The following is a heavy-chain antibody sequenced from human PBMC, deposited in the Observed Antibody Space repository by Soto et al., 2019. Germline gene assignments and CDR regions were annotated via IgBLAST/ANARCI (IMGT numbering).Heavy chain of an antibody. CDR1: GASISGFY. CDR3: VRDGTKTLRDWFDP. CDR2: IYATGTT. V-gene: IGHV4-4*07. J-gene: IGHJ5*02. Sequence: SETLSLTCTVSGASISGFYWSWIRKSAGKGLEWIGRIYATGTTDYDPSLKSRVMMSVDTSKKQFSLKLRSVTAADTAVYYCVRDGTKTLRDWFDPWGQGISVTVSS. D-gene: IGHD1-1*01.